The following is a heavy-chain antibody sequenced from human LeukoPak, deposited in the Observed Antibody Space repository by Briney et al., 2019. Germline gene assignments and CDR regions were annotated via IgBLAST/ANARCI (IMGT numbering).Heavy chain of an antibody. J-gene: IGHJ6*02. Sequence: SETLSLTCTVSGGSISSGDYYWSWIRQPPGKGLEWIGYIYYSGSTYYNPSLKSRVTISVDTSKNQFSLKLGSVTAADTAVYYCARDAPYCSGGSCYPGYYYGMDVWGQGTTVTVSS. CDR3: ARDAPYCSGGSCYPGYYYGMDV. V-gene: IGHV4-30-4*01. CDR2: IYYSGST. D-gene: IGHD2-15*01. CDR1: GGSISSGDYY.